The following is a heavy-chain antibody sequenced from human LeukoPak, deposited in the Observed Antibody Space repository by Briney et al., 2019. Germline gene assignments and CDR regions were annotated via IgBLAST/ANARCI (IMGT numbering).Heavy chain of an antibody. J-gene: IGHJ4*02. V-gene: IGHV3-23*01. Sequence: GGSLRLSCAASGFTFSSYAMSWVRQAPGKGLEWVSGVSAGGRRTYYADSVKGRFTMSRDNSKNTLYLQMNSLRAEDTAIYYCAKEAAVEGTPLYDYWGQGTLVTVSS. D-gene: IGHD6-19*01. CDR3: AKEAAVEGTPLYDY. CDR1: GFTFSSYA. CDR2: VSAGGRRT.